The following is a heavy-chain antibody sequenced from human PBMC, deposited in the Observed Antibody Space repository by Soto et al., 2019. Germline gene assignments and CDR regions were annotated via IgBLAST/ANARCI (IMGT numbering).Heavy chain of an antibody. CDR3: ARWGTTGGLDV. CDR2: TSYDGSNK. CDR1: GFTFRSYV. V-gene: IGHV3-30*19. J-gene: IGHJ1*01. D-gene: IGHD3-16*01. Sequence: QVQLVESGGGVVQPGTSLRLSCVGSGFTFRSYVIHWFRQAPGKGLEWVALTSYDGSNKDYGDSVKGRFTISRDNSRNTVELQMDSLRREDTALYYCARWGTTGGLDVWGQGTLVSVSS.